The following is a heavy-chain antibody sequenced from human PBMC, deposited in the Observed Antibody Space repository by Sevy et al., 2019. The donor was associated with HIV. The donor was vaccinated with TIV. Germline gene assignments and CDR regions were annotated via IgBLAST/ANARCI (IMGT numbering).Heavy chain of an antibody. Sequence: GGSLRLSCAASGFNFSIYGMHWVRQAPGKGLEWVALIWYDGSNKYYADSVMGRFTISRDNSKNTPFLQMNSLRAEDTAVYYCARGGDYGNFDYWGQGTLVTVSS. CDR2: IWYDGSNK. J-gene: IGHJ4*02. CDR1: GFNFSIYG. V-gene: IGHV3-33*01. CDR3: ARGGDYGNFDY. D-gene: IGHD4-17*01.